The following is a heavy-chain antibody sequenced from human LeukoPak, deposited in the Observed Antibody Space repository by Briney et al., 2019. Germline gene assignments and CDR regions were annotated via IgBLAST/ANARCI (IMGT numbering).Heavy chain of an antibody. V-gene: IGHV4-31*03. CDR1: GGSISSGGYC. D-gene: IGHD2-2*01. CDR3: ARDYCSSTSCLFDY. CDR2: IYYSGST. Sequence: SETLSLTCTVSGGSISSGGYCWSWIRQHPGTGLEWIGYIYYSGSTYYNPSLKSRVTISVDTSKNQFSLKLSSVTAADTAVYYCARDYCSSTSCLFDYWGQGTLVTVSS. J-gene: IGHJ4*02.